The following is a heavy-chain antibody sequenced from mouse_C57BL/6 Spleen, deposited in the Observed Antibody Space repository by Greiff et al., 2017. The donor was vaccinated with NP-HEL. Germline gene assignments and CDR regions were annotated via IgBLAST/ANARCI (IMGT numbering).Heavy chain of an antibody. Sequence: VQRVESGPELVKPGASVKISCKASGYAFSSSWMNWVKQRPGKGLEWIGRIYPGDGDTNYNGKFKGKATLTADKSSSTAYMQLSSLTSEDAAVYCCACNGSSAWFAYWGQGTLVTVSA. J-gene: IGHJ3*01. CDR2: IYPGDGDT. CDR1: GYAFSSSW. V-gene: IGHV1-82*01. CDR3: ACNGSSAWFAY. D-gene: IGHD1-1*01.